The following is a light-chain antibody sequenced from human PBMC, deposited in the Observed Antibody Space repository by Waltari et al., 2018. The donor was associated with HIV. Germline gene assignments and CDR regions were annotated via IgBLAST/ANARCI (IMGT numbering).Light chain of an antibody. J-gene: IGLJ3*02. CDR2: ENN. CDR3: GAWDSSLSVWV. CDR1: RSNIENNY. V-gene: IGLV1-51*02. Sequence: QSVLTQPPSVSAAPGQKVTISCSGSRSNIENNYVSWYQQLPGTAPKLLIYENNKRSSGIPDRFSGSKSGTSATLGITGLQTGDEADYYCGAWDSSLSVWVFGGGTKLTVV.